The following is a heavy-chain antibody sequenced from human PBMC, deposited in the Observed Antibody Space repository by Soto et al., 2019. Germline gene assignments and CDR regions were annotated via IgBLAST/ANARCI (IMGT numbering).Heavy chain of an antibody. CDR1: GVSISSSSDY. Sequence: QPQLQESGPGLVKPSETLSLTCTVSGVSISSSSDYWGWIRQPPGKGLEWIGSIFYSGSTYYNPSLESRVTISIDTSKNQFSLKLSSVTAADTAVYYCVRPVSFYYYYMDVWGKGTTVTVSS. CDR2: IFYSGST. D-gene: IGHD3-16*01. J-gene: IGHJ6*03. CDR3: VRPVSFYYYYMDV. V-gene: IGHV4-39*01.